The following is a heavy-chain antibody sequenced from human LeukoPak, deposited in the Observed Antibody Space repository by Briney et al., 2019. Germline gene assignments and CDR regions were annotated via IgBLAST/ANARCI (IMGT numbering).Heavy chain of an antibody. J-gene: IGHJ4*02. Sequence: GGSLRLSCAASGFTFSDYYMSWIHQAPGKGLEWVSYISSSGSTIYYADSVKGRFTISRDNAKNSLYLQMNSLRAEDTAVYYCARDRDYSSSCPDYWGQGTLVTVSS. CDR1: GFTFSDYY. CDR3: ARDRDYSSSCPDY. V-gene: IGHV3-11*01. D-gene: IGHD6-13*01. CDR2: ISSSGSTI.